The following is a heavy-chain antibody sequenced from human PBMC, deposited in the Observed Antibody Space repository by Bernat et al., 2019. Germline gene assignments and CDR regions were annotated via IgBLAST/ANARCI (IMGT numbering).Heavy chain of an antibody. J-gene: IGHJ6*03. CDR2: INHSGST. CDR1: GGSFSGYY. CDR3: ARTRTMVTPTRGYYYYMDV. D-gene: IGHD4/OR15-4a*01. V-gene: IGHV4-34*01. Sequence: QVQLQQWGAGLLKPSETLSLTCAVYGGSFSGYYWSWIRQPPGKGLEWIGEINHSGSTNYNPSLKSRVTISVDTSRNQFSLKLSSVTAADTAVYYCARTRTMVTPTRGYYYYMDVWGKGTTVTVSS.